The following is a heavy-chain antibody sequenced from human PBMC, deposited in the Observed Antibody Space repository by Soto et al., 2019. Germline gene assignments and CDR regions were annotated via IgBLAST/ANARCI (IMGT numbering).Heavy chain of an antibody. D-gene: IGHD2-21*02. CDR2: ISGSGGST. CDR3: AKGEAYCGGDCYFFAFDI. V-gene: IGHV3-23*01. J-gene: IGHJ3*02. Sequence: GESLKISCAASGFTFSSYAMSWVRQAPGKGLEWVSAISGSGGSTYYADSVKGRFTISRDNSKNTLYLQMNSLRAEDTAVYYCAKGEAYCGGDCYFFAFDIWGQGTMVTVSS. CDR1: GFTFSSYA.